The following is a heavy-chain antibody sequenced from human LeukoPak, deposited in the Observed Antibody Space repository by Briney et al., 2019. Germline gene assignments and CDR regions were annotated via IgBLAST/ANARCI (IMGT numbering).Heavy chain of an antibody. Sequence: ASVKVSCKASGYTFTSYGISWVRQAPGQGLEWMGWISAYNGNTNYAQKLQGRVTMTTDTSTSTAYMELRSLRSDDTAVYYCARDLWDIAVAGTRDAFDIWGQGTMVTVSS. CDR2: ISAYNGNT. J-gene: IGHJ3*02. CDR3: ARDLWDIAVAGTRDAFDI. D-gene: IGHD6-19*01. V-gene: IGHV1-18*01. CDR1: GYTFTSYG.